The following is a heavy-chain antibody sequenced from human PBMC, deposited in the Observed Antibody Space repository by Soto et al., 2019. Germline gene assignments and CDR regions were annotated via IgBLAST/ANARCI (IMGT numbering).Heavy chain of an antibody. V-gene: IGHV1-8*01. CDR2: MNPNSGNT. CDR3: ARAKKTIITMVRGVMDY. CDR1: GYTFTSYD. J-gene: IGHJ4*02. Sequence: GASVKVSCKASGYTFTSYDINWVRQATGQGLEWMGWMNPNSGNTGYAQKFQGRVTMTRNTSISTAYMELSSLRSEDTAVYYCARAKKTIITMVRGVMDYWGQGTLVTVSS. D-gene: IGHD3-10*01.